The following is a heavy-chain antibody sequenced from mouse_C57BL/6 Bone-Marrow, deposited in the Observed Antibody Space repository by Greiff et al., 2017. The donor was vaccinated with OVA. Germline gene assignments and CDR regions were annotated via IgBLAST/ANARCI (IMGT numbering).Heavy chain of an antibody. J-gene: IGHJ1*03. CDR1: GFTFSSYA. V-gene: IGHV5-4*01. CDR2: ISDGGSYT. Sequence: EVMLVESGGGLVKPGGSLKLSCAASGFTFSSYAMSWVRQTPEKRLEWVATISDGGSYTYYPDNVKGRFTISRDNAKNNLYLQMSHLKSEDTAMYYCAREGGTTVVSHWYFDVWGTGTTVTVSS. CDR3: AREGGTTVVSHWYFDV. D-gene: IGHD1-1*01.